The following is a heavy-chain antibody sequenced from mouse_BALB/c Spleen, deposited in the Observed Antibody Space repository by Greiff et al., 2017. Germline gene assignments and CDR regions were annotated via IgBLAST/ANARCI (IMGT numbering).Heavy chain of an antibody. CDR1: GFTFSSYA. Sequence: DVHLVESGGGLVKPGGSLKLSCAASGFTFSSYAMSWVRQTPEKRLEWVASISSGGSTYYPDSVKGRFTISRDNARNILYLQMSSLRSEDTAMYYCAREGDFDYWGQGTTLTVSS. D-gene: IGHD3-3*01. V-gene: IGHV5-6-5*01. CDR2: ISSGGST. CDR3: AREGDFDY. J-gene: IGHJ2*01.